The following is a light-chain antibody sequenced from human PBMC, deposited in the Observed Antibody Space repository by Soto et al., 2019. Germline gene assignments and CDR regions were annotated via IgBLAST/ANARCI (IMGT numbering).Light chain of an antibody. CDR3: ETWDSNSWV. CDR1: SGHSSYI. CDR2: LEGSGSY. V-gene: IGLV4-60*02. Sequence: QSVLTQSSSASASLGSSVKLTCTLSSGHSSYIIAWHQQQPGKAPRYLMKLEGSGSYNKGSGVPDLFSGSSSGADRYLTISNLQFEDEADYYCETWDSNSWVFGGGTKLTVL. J-gene: IGLJ3*02.